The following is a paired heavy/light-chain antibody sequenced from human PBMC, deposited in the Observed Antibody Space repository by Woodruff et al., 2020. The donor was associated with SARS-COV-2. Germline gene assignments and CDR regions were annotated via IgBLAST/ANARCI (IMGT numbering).Light chain of an antibody. CDR1: SSDVGSYNL. V-gene: IGLV2-23*01. CDR3: CSYAVDVV. Sequence: QSALTQPASVSGSPGQSITISCTGTSSDVGSYNLVSWYQQHPGKAPKLMIYEGSKRPSGVSNRFSGSKSGNTASLTISGLQAEDEADYYCCSYAVDVVFGGGTKLTVL. CDR2: EGS. J-gene: IGLJ2*01.
Heavy chain of an antibody. Sequence: QVQLQQWGAGLLKPSETLSLTCAVYGGSFSGYYWSWIRQPPGKGLEWIGEINHSGSTNYNPSLKSRVTISVDTSKNQFSLKLSSVTAADTAVYYCARARTVTTFFGAVAPFDYWGQGTLVTVSS. CDR3: ARARTVTTFFGAVAPFDY. V-gene: IGHV4-34*01. CDR1: GGSFSGYY. CDR2: INHSGST. D-gene: IGHD4-17*01. J-gene: IGHJ4*02.